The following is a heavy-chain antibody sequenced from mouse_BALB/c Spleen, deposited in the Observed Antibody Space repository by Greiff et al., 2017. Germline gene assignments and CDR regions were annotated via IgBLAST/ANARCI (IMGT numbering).Heavy chain of an antibody. CDR2: ISYSGST. D-gene: IGHD2-1*01. Sequence: EVKLMESGPGLVKPSQSLSLTCTVTGYSITSDYAWNWIRQFPGNKLEWMGYISYSGSTSYNPSLKSRISITRDTSKNQFFLQLNSVTTEDTATYYCARSGNYPFAYWGQGTLVTVSA. J-gene: IGHJ3*01. CDR1: GYSITSDYA. V-gene: IGHV3-2*02. CDR3: ARSGNYPFAY.